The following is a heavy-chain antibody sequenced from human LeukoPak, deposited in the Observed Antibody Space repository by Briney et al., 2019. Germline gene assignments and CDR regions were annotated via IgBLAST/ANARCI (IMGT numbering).Heavy chain of an antibody. CDR3: ARDKYYYDSSGYLYRYAFDI. CDR1: GGSISSSSYY. Sequence: PSETLSLTCTVSGGSISSSSYYWGWIRQPPGKGLEWVGSIYYSGSTYYNPSLKSRVTIFVDTSKKQFSLKLSSVTAADTAVYYCARDKYYYDSSGYLYRYAFDIWGQGTMVTVSS. CDR2: IYYSGST. D-gene: IGHD3-22*01. J-gene: IGHJ3*02. V-gene: IGHV4-39*07.